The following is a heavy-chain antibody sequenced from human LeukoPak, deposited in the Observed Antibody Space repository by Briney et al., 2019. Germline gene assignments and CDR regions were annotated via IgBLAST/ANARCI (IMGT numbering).Heavy chain of an antibody. Sequence: PSGTLSLTCAVSGSSISSSNWWSWVRQPPGKGLEWIGEIYHSGSTNYNPSLKSRVTISVDKSKNQFSLKLSSVTAADTAVYYCARSRPDCSGGSCYWDFDYWGQGTLVTVSS. V-gene: IGHV4-4*02. CDR3: ARSRPDCSGGSCYWDFDY. CDR2: IYHSGST. D-gene: IGHD2-15*01. J-gene: IGHJ4*02. CDR1: GSSISSSNW.